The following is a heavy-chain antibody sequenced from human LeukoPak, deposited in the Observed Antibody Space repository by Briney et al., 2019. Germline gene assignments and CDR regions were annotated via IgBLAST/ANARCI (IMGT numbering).Heavy chain of an antibody. J-gene: IGHJ4*02. V-gene: IGHV3-15*01. Sequence: GSLRLSCAASGFTFSNAWMSWVRQAPGKGLEWVGRIKSKTDGGTTDYAAPVKGRFTISRDDSKNTLYLQMNSLKTEDTAVYYCTTAPPGYGGYVGVDYWGQGTLVTVSS. CDR1: GFTFSNAW. CDR3: TTAPPGYGGYVGVDY. D-gene: IGHD5-12*01. CDR2: IKSKTDGGTT.